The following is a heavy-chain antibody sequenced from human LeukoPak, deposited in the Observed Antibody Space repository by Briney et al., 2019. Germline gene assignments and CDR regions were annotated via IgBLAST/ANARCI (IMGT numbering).Heavy chain of an antibody. J-gene: IGHJ6*03. CDR3: ARGPFRYCSSTSCSDYYMDV. CDR1: GYTFTSYD. CDR2: MNPNSGNT. D-gene: IGHD2-2*01. Sequence: GASVKVSCKASGYTFTSYDINWVRQATGQGLEWMGWMNPNSGNTGYAQKFQGRVTITRNTSISTAYMELSSLRSEDTAVYYCARGPFRYCSSTSCSDYYMDVWGKGTRSPSP. V-gene: IGHV1-8*03.